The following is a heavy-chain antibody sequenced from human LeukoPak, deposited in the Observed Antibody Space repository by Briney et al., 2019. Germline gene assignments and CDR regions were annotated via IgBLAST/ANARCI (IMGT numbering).Heavy chain of an antibody. D-gene: IGHD3-10*01. J-gene: IGHJ6*03. CDR3: ARGRGGNYYYYYMDV. CDR2: IYYSGST. V-gene: IGHV4-59*12. CDR1: GGSISSYY. Sequence: SETLSLTCTVSGGSISSYYWSWLRQPPGKGVEWIGYIYYSGSTNYNPSLKRRVTISVETSKKQFSLKLSSVTAADTAVYYCARGRGGNYYYYYMDVWGKGTTVTVSS.